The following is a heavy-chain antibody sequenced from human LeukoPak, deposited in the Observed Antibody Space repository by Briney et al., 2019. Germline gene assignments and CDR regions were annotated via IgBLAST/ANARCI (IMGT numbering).Heavy chain of an antibody. CDR3: ARGEIGYDYVWGSYPPRWFDP. CDR1: GGSISSYY. V-gene: IGHV4-59*08. D-gene: IGHD3-16*02. CDR2: IYYSGSN. Sequence: PSETLSLTCTVSGGSISSYYWSWIRQPPGKGLEWIGYIYYSGSNNYNPSLKSRVTISVDTSKNQFSLKLSSVTAADTAVYYCARGEIGYDYVWGSYPPRWFDPWGQGTLVTVS. J-gene: IGHJ5*02.